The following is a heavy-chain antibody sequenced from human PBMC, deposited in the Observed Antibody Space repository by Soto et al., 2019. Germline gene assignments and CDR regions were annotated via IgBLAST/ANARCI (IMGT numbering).Heavy chain of an antibody. V-gene: IGHV1-8*01. CDR1: GYTFTNND. Sequence: SVKVSCGASGYTFTNNDVSWVRQATGQGLEWMGWMNPGSGDTGYAQKFQGRVTMTRDISIATAYMELNSLTSEDTAIYYCARMESFGSLNWFDPWGQGTLVTVSS. CDR3: ARMESFGSLNWFDP. D-gene: IGHD5-18*01. CDR2: MNPGSGDT. J-gene: IGHJ5*02.